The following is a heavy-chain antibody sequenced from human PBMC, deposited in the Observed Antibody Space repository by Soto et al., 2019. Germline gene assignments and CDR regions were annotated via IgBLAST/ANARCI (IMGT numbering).Heavy chain of an antibody. J-gene: IGHJ4*02. CDR3: AKESDYYSNSKWSFDS. V-gene: IGHV3-30*18. CDR1: GFTFSHHG. CDR2: VSSDGSIT. D-gene: IGHD2-21*01. Sequence: QVQLVESGGGVVQPGRSLRLSCAASGFTFSHHGMNWVRQAPGKGLEWLTVVSSDGSITYDADSVRGRFAISRDNSKNTLYLHMNSLRTEDTAVYYCAKESDYYSNSKWSFDSWGQGILVTVSS.